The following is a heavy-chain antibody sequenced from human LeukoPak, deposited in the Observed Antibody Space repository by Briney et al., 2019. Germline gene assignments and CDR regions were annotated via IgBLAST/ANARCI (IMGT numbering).Heavy chain of an antibody. Sequence: PGGSLRLSCAASGFTFSSYAMSWVRQAPGKGLEWVSAISGSGGSTYYADSVKGRFTISRDNSKNTLYLQMNSLRVEDTAVYYCARDPIFNRANYYFDYWGQGTLVTVSS. D-gene: IGHD3-3*02. CDR2: ISGSGGST. V-gene: IGHV3-23*01. CDR3: ARDPIFNRANYYFDY. J-gene: IGHJ4*02. CDR1: GFTFSSYA.